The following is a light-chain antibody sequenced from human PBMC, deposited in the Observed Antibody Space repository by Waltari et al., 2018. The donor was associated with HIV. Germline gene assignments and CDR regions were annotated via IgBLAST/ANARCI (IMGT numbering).Light chain of an antibody. CDR2: EVT. CDR3: TSYTTSSTWV. V-gene: IGLV2-18*02. CDR1: SSDIGAYNR. Sequence: QSALPQPPSVSGSLGQSVTISCTGTSSDIGAYNRVSWYQQSPGPAPKLRIYEVTHRPSGVPVRFSGSRSGTTASLTISGLQADDEADYYCTSYTTSSTWVFGGGTKLTVL. J-gene: IGLJ3*02.